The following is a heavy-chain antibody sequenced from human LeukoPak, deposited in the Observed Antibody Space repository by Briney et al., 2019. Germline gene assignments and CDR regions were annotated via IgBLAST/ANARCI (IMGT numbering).Heavy chain of an antibody. V-gene: IGHV4-39*01. CDR2: IYYSGST. Sequence: SEALSLTCAVSGGSISSTNYYWVWIRQPPGKGLEWIGTIYYSGSTYHNPSLKSRVTLSVDTSRNQFSLRLSSVDAADTAVYYCAKAGVRYFDSSGLYAFDFWGQGTTVTVSS. D-gene: IGHD3-22*01. CDR1: GGSISSTNYY. J-gene: IGHJ3*01. CDR3: AKAGVRYFDSSGLYAFDF.